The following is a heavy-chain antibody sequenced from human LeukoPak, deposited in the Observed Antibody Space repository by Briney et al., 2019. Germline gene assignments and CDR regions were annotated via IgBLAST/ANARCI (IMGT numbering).Heavy chain of an antibody. Sequence: GGSLRLSCAASGFTFRNYVIHWVRQAPGKGLEWVSYISSSSSTIYYADSVKGRFTISRDNAKNSLYLQMNSLRAEDTAVYYCAREDSSGEFDYWGQGTLVTVSS. V-gene: IGHV3-48*01. CDR2: ISSSSSTI. D-gene: IGHD6-19*01. CDR1: GFTFRNYV. J-gene: IGHJ4*02. CDR3: AREDSSGEFDY.